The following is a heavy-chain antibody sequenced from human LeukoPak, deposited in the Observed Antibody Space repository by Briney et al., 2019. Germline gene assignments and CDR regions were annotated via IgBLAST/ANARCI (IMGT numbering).Heavy chain of an antibody. CDR1: GFTFSDYY. CDR2: ISSSGSTI. V-gene: IGHV3-11*01. D-gene: IGHD3-22*01. Sequence: GGSLRLSCAASGFTFSDYYMSWIRQAPGKGLEWVSYISSSGSTIYYADSVKGRFTISRDNAKNSLYLQMNSLRAEDTAVYYCARDASMADYYDSGGYPSIDYWGQGTLVTVSS. J-gene: IGHJ4*02. CDR3: ARDASMADYYDSGGYPSIDY.